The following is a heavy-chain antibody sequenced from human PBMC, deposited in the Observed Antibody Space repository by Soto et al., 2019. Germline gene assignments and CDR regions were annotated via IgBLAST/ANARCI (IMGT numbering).Heavy chain of an antibody. J-gene: IGHJ4*02. Sequence: PGGSLRLSCAASGFTFSSYAMSWVRQAPGKGLEWVSAISSSSSITYYADSVKGRFTISRDNAKNSLYLQMNSLRAEDTAVYYCARGLYYYDSSGASFIDYWGQGTLVTVSS. CDR2: ISSSSSIT. D-gene: IGHD3-22*01. CDR3: ARGLYYYDSSGASFIDY. V-gene: IGHV3-21*01. CDR1: GFTFSSYA.